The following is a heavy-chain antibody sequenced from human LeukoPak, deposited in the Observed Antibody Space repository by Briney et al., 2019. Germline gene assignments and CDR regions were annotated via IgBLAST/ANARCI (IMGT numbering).Heavy chain of an antibody. CDR1: GYSISNGYY. V-gene: IGHV4-38-2*02. Sequence: SETLSLTCTVSGYSISNGYYGDWIRQPPGRGLEWIGNIYRSGSTSYNPSLKSRVTISVDTSKNQFSLKVNSVTDADTAVYYCARRHSTGWFYYWGQGTLVTVSS. CDR2: IYRSGST. D-gene: IGHD6-19*01. J-gene: IGHJ4*02. CDR3: ARRHSTGWFYY.